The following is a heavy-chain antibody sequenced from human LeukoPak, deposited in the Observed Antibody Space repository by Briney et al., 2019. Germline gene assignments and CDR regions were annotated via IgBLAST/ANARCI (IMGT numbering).Heavy chain of an antibody. V-gene: IGHV3-53*01. CDR3: ASCSSSPATFDY. D-gene: IGHD6-13*01. CDR2: IYSDNT. CDR1: GFTVSSNS. J-gene: IGHJ4*02. Sequence: GGSLRLSCTVSGFTVSSNSMSWVRQAPGKGLEWVSFIYSDNTHYSDSVKGRFTISRDNSKNTLFLQMNSLRAEDTAVYYCASCSSSPATFDYWGQGTLVTVSS.